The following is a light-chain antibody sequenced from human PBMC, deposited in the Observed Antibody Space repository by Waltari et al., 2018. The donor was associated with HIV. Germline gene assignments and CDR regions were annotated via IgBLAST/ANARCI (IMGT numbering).Light chain of an antibody. Sequence: EIVLTQSPDTLSLSPGERATLSCRASQKVDSTFLAWYRHKPGQAPRLLIFGASRRATGIPDRLSGGGSGTDFTLTISRLEPEDSAVYYCQQYTSTPPTFGRGTKVEI. CDR3: QQYTSTPPT. CDR1: QKVDSTF. CDR2: GAS. J-gene: IGKJ1*01. V-gene: IGKV3-20*01.